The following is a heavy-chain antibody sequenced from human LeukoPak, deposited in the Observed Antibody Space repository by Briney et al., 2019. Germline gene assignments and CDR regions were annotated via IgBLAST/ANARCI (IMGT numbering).Heavy chain of an antibody. CDR2: INSDGSST. Sequence: GGSLRLSXAASGFTFSSYWMHWVRQAPGKGLVWVSRINSDGSSTSYADSVKGRFTISRDNAKNTLYLQMNSLRAEDTAVYYCARDFFVDFWSGYYDFDYWGQGTLVTVSS. J-gene: IGHJ4*02. CDR1: GFTFSSYW. CDR3: ARDFFVDFWSGYYDFDY. V-gene: IGHV3-74*01. D-gene: IGHD3-3*01.